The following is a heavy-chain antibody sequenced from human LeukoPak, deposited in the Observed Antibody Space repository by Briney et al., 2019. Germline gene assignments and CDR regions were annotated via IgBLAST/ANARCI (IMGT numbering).Heavy chain of an antibody. CDR2: LFASGKT. J-gene: IGHJ4*02. V-gene: IGHV3-66*01. Sequence: GGSLRLSCAASTLSVSYNYMNWVRQAPGKGLEWVALLFASGKTYYADSVKGRFTISGDPSKSTLHLQMNSLRAEDTAVYYCVRITAAGFSDYWGQGTLVTVSS. CDR1: TLSVSYNY. D-gene: IGHD6-13*01. CDR3: VRITAAGFSDY.